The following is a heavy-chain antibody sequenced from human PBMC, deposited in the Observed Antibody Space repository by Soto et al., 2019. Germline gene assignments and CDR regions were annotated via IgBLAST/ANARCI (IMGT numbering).Heavy chain of an antibody. J-gene: IGHJ4*02. CDR3: TRLETDY. CDR2: INGGNGNT. Sequence: GASVKVSCKASGYTFTTYTMHWVREAPGQRLELMGWINGGNGNTKYSQKFQGRVTFTRDTSASTAYMELSSLRSEDTAVYYCTRLETDYWGQGTLVTVSS. CDR1: GYTFTTYT. V-gene: IGHV1-3*01.